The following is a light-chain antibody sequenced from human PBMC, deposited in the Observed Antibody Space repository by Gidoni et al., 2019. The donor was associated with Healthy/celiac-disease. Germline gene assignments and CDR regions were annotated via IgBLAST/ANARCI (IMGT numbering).Light chain of an antibody. J-gene: IGKJ2*01. V-gene: IGKV1-39*01. CDR1: QSISSY. CDR3: QQSYSTPRSLPYT. CDR2: AAS. Sequence: DIQMTQSPSSLSASVGDRVTITCRASQSISSYLNWYQQKPGKAPKLLIYAASSLQSGVPSRFSGSGSGTDFTLTISSLQPEDFATYYCQQSYSTPRSLPYTFGQGTKLEIK.